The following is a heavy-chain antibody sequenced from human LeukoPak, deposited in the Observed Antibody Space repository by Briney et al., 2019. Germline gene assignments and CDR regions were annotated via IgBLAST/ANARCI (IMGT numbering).Heavy chain of an antibody. CDR2: IIPILGIA. CDR1: GYTLTELS. J-gene: IGHJ4*02. CDR3: ARGLTGDY. Sequence: SVKVSCKVSGYTLTELSMHWVRQAPGQGLEWMGRIIPILGIANYAQKFQGRVTITADKSTSTAYMELSSLRSEDTAVYYCARGLTGDYWGQGTLVTVSS. D-gene: IGHD7-27*01. V-gene: IGHV1-69*02.